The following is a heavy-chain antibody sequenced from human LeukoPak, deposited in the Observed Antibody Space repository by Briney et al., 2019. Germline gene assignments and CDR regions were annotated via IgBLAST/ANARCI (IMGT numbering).Heavy chain of an antibody. V-gene: IGHV4-59*01. CDR3: AGMTYYDFWSGYVPDAFDI. Sequence: SETLSLTCTVSGGSISSYYWSWIRQPPGKGLEWIGYIYYSGSTNYNPSLKSRVTISVDTSKNQFSLQLSSVTAADTAVYYCAGMTYYDFWSGYVPDAFDIWGQGTMVTVSS. J-gene: IGHJ3*02. CDR2: IYYSGST. D-gene: IGHD3-3*01. CDR1: GGSISSYY.